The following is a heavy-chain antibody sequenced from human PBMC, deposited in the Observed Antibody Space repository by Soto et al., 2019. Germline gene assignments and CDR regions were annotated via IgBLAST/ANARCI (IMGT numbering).Heavy chain of an antibody. D-gene: IGHD3-10*01. V-gene: IGHV1-18*01. CDR3: AREINYYGSGSLYAGWFDP. Sequence: GASVKVSCKASGYTFTSYGISWVRQAPGQGLEWMGWISAYNGNTNYAQKLQGRVTMTTDTSTSTAYMELRSLRSDDTAVYYCAREINYYGSGSLYAGWFDPWGQGTLVTVSS. J-gene: IGHJ5*02. CDR1: GYTFTSYG. CDR2: ISAYNGNT.